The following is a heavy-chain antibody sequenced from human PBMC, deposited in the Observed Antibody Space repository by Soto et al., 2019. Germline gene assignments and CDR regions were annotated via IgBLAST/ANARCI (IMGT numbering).Heavy chain of an antibody. Sequence: EVQLLESGGGLVQPGGSLRLSCAASGFIFSNFVMGWVRRAPGKGLEWVSAIGGTSGSTYYADSVRGRFTISRDNSRNTVSLQMNSLRAVDTAVYYCAKSRGEWYFDLWGRGALVTFSS. V-gene: IGHV3-23*01. CDR2: IGGTSGST. J-gene: IGHJ2*01. CDR1: GFIFSNFV. CDR3: AKSRGEWYFDL. D-gene: IGHD2-21*01.